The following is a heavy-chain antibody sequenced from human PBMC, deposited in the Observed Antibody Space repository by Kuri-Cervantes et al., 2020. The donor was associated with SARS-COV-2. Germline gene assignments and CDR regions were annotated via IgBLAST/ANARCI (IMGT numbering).Heavy chain of an antibody. Sequence: GESLKISCAASGFTFSDYYMSWVRQAPGKGLEWVSAISGSGGSTYYADSVKGRFTISRDNSKNTLYLQMNSLRAEDTAVYYCAKMRSSGYYPDFDYWGQGTLVTVSS. CDR1: GFTFSDYY. CDR2: ISGSGGST. J-gene: IGHJ4*02. D-gene: IGHD3-22*01. CDR3: AKMRSSGYYPDFDY. V-gene: IGHV3-23*01.